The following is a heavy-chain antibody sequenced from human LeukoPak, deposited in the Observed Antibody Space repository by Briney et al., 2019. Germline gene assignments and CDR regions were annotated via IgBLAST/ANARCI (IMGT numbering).Heavy chain of an antibody. D-gene: IGHD3-16*01. CDR2: IYYSGST. Sequence: SETLSLTCTVSGGSISSSSYYWGWIRQPPGKGLEWIGSIYYSGSTYYNPSLKSRVTISVDTSKSQFSLKLSSVTAADTAVYYCARDLGMYWFDPWGQGTLVTVSS. CDR3: ARDLGMYWFDP. CDR1: GGSISSSSYY. J-gene: IGHJ5*02. V-gene: IGHV4-39*07.